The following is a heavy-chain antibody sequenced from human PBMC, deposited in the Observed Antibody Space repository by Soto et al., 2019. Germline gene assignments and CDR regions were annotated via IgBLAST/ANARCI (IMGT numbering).Heavy chain of an antibody. V-gene: IGHV1-69*02. J-gene: IGHJ4*02. CDR2: IIPILGIA. CDR1: GGTFSSYT. Sequence: QVQLVQSGAEVKKPGSSVKVSCKASGGTFSSYTISWVRQAPGQGLEWMGWIIPILGIANYAQKFQGRVTITADKSTSTAYMELSSLRSEDTAVYYCACYYDSSGYYYGSEYYFDYWGQGTLVTVSS. CDR3: ACYYDSSGYYYGSEYYFDY. D-gene: IGHD3-22*01.